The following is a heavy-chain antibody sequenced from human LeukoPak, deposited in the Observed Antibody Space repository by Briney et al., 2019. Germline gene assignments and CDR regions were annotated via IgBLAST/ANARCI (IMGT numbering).Heavy chain of an antibody. J-gene: IGHJ5*02. CDR2: IYQTGGT. CDR3: ARVQFTSDWFGP. CDR1: GDSISGADHS. D-gene: IGHD3-16*01. Sequence: SETLSLTCAVSGDSISGADHSWNWIRQPPGKGLEWIGYIYQTGGTYYNPSFKSRVTTSVDRSSNQFSLNLRSATAADTAVYFCARVQFTSDWFGPWSQGILVTVS. V-gene: IGHV4-30-2*01.